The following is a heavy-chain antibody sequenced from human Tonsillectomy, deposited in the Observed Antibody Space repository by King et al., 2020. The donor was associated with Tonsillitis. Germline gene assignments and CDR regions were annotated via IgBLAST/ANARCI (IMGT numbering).Heavy chain of an antibody. CDR2: INPNSGGT. D-gene: IGHD3-16*01. CDR3: ARWQVLGRNLFDP. V-gene: IGHV1-2*02. Sequence: QLVQSGAEVKKPGASVKVSCKASGYTFTGYDMHWVRQAPGQGIEWMGWINPNSGGTNYAQKFQGRVTMTRDTSISTAYMELSRQRSDDTAVYYCARWQVLGRNLFDPWGQGTLVTVSS. J-gene: IGHJ5*02. CDR1: GYTFTGYD.